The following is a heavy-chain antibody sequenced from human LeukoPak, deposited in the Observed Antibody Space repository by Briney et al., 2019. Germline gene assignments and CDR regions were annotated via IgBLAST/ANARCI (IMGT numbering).Heavy chain of an antibody. V-gene: IGHV6-1*01. J-gene: IGHJ3*02. CDR1: GDSVSSNSVA. Sequence: SQTLSLTCDISGDSVSSNSVAWNWIRQSPARGLEWLGRTYYRSKWYNDYAVSLKSRIIINPDTSKNQFSLQMNSVTPEDTAVYYCARDLDGIDAFDIWGQGTMVTVSS. CDR3: ARDLDGIDAFDI. CDR2: TYYRSKWYN.